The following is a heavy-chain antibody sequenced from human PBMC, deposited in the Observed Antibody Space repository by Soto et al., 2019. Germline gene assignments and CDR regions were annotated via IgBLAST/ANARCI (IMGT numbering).Heavy chain of an antibody. CDR3: AAAAMVRGVFTRSY. J-gene: IGHJ4*02. Sequence: ASVKVSCKASGFTFTSSAMQWVRQARGQRLEWIGWIVVGSGNTNYAQKFQERVTITRDMSTSTAYMELSSLRSEDTAVYYCAAAAMVRGVFTRSYWGQGTLVTVSS. D-gene: IGHD3-10*01. V-gene: IGHV1-58*02. CDR1: GFTFTSSA. CDR2: IVVGSGNT.